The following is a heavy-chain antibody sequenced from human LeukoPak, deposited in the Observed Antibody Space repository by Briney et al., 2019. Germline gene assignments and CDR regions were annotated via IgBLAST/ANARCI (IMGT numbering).Heavy chain of an antibody. Sequence: PSQTLSLTCTVSGGSISSGGYYWSWIRQHPGKGLEWIGYIYYSGSTYYNPSLKSRVTISVDTSKNQFSLKLSSVTAADTAVHYCVQQAEGHFDYWGQGTLVTVSS. CDR1: GGSISSGGYY. D-gene: IGHD2-15*01. CDR3: VQQAEGHFDY. CDR2: IYYSGST. J-gene: IGHJ4*02. V-gene: IGHV4-31*03.